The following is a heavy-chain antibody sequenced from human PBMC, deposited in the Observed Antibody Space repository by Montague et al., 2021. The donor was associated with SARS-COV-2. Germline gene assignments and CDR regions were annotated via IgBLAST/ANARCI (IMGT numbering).Heavy chain of an antibody. J-gene: IGHJ4*02. Sequence: SETLSLTCAVYTDSFSGYYWSWIRQSPGKGLEWIGEITHSGSTNHNPSLQSRVTISVDTSKNQLSLNLRSVTAADTAVYFCGRVILSATSNPFDCWGPGTLVTVSS. CDR1: TDSFSGYY. D-gene: IGHD2-15*01. CDR2: ITHSGST. V-gene: IGHV4-34*01. CDR3: GRVILSATSNPFDC.